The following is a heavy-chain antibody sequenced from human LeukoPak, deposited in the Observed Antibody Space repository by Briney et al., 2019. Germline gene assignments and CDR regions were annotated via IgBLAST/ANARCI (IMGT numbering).Heavy chain of an antibody. V-gene: IGHV3-48*03. J-gene: IGHJ4*02. CDR3: ARDGKGRNRIGYYFDY. CDR2: ISSSGSTI. D-gene: IGHD3-10*01. Sequence: GGSLRLSCSASGFTFSSYAMHWVRQAPGKGLEWVSYISSSGSTIYYAASVKGRFTISRDNAKNSLYLQMNSLRAEDTAVYYCARDGKGRNRIGYYFDYWGQGTLVTVSS. CDR1: GFTFSSYA.